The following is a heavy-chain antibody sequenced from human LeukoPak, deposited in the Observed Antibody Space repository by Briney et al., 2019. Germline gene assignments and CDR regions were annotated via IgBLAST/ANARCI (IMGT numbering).Heavy chain of an antibody. CDR2: VGHSGSA. V-gene: IGHV4-34*01. CDR3: ATRGDYSDTSGNSYDALDI. Sequence: PSETLSLTCAVSGGSFSAYFWRWIRQPPGKGLEWIGDVGHSGSADYNPSLKSRVTISADPSKSQFSLKLTSVTAADTAVYYCATRGDYSDTSGNSYDALDIWGQGTMVTVSS. CDR1: GGSFSAYF. D-gene: IGHD3-22*01. J-gene: IGHJ3*02.